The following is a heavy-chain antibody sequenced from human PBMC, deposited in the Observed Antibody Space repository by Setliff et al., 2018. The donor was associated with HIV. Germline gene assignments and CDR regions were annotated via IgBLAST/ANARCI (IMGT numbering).Heavy chain of an antibody. CDR1: GASLSDYY. CDR3: ARPSAGGGYNYWYFDL. CDR2: IYYSGTT. Sequence: SETLSLTCAVYGASLSDYYWGWIRQPPGKGLEWIGSIYYSGTTYYNPSLKSRVTISVDTSKNQFSLRLSSVTAADTAVYYCARPSAGGGYNYWYFDLWGRGTLVTVSS. D-gene: IGHD5-12*01. J-gene: IGHJ2*01. V-gene: IGHV4-39*01.